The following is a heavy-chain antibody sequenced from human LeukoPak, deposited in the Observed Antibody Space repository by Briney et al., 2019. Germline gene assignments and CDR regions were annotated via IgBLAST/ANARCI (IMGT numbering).Heavy chain of an antibody. Sequence: GGSLRLSCAASGFTFSSYGMHWVRQAPGKGLEWVAVIWYGGSNKYYADSVKGRFTISRDNSKNTLYLQMNSLRAEDTAVYYCAKAHSSTTVVDYWGQGTLVTVSS. CDR2: IWYGGSNK. CDR1: GFTFSSYG. V-gene: IGHV3-33*06. D-gene: IGHD6-13*01. J-gene: IGHJ4*02. CDR3: AKAHSSTTVVDY.